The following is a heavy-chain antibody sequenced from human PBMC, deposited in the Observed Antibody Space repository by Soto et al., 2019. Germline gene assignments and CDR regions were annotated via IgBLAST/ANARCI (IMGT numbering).Heavy chain of an antibody. J-gene: IGHJ4*02. V-gene: IGHV4-39*02. CDR1: GGSISSISHS. CDR2: IFYNGIT. CDR3: ASVITVTQYYFDF. Sequence: PSETLSLTCTVSGGSISSISHSWGWIRQSPGQGLEWIGNIFYNGITYYNPSLKSRVTISADTSKNHFSLKLRSVTVADTAVYSCASVITVTQYYFDFWARGSLVPVS. D-gene: IGHD4-4*01.